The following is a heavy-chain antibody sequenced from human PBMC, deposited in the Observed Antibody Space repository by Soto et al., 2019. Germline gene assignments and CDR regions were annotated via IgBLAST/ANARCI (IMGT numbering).Heavy chain of an antibody. V-gene: IGHV1-24*01. CDR1: GYTLTELS. CDR3: ATPGDHLYYFDY. D-gene: IGHD4-17*01. Sequence: ASVKVSCKVSGYTLTELSMHWVRQAPGKGLEWMGGFDPEDGETIYAQKFQGRVTMTEDTSTDTAYMELSSLRSEDTAVYYCATPGDHLYYFDYWGQGTLVTVS. J-gene: IGHJ4*02. CDR2: FDPEDGET.